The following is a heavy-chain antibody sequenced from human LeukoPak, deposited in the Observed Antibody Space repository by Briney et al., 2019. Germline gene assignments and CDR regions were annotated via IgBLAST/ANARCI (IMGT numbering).Heavy chain of an antibody. CDR3: ARERQQPVLAWFDP. CDR2: IYTSGST. Sequence: PSETLSLTCTVSGGSISSYYWSWIRQPAGKGLEWIGRIYTSGSTNYNPSLKSRVTMSVDTSKNQFSLKLSSVTAADTAVYYCARERQQPVLAWFDPWGQGTLVTVSS. V-gene: IGHV4-4*07. D-gene: IGHD6-13*01. CDR1: GGSISSYY. J-gene: IGHJ5*02.